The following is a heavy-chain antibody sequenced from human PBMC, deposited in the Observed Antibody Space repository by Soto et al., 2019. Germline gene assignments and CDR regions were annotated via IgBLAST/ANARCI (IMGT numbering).Heavy chain of an antibody. CDR1: GFTFSSYA. Sequence: GGSLRLSCAASGFTFSSYAMSWVRQAPGKGLEWVSAISGSGGSTYYADSVKGRFTISRDNSKNTLYLQMNSLRAEDTAVYYCAKDRLVGATGLLYYYYGMDVWGQGTTVTVSS. V-gene: IGHV3-23*01. CDR3: AKDRLVGATGLLYYYYGMDV. D-gene: IGHD1-26*01. CDR2: ISGSGGST. J-gene: IGHJ6*02.